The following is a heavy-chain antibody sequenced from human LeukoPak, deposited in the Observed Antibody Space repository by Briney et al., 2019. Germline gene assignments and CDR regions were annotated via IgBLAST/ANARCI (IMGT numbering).Heavy chain of an antibody. CDR2: INPTGGST. V-gene: IGHV1-46*01. CDR1: GYIFTNYY. D-gene: IGHD2-21*02. CDR3: ARDHYHKIHSVMVTAPDY. J-gene: IGHJ4*02. Sequence: ASVKASCKASGYIFTNYYMHWVRQAPGEGLEWMGIINPTGGSTSYAQKFQGRVTMTRDTSTSTIYMELRSLRFEDTAVYYCARDHYHKIHSVMVTAPDYWGQGTLVIVSS.